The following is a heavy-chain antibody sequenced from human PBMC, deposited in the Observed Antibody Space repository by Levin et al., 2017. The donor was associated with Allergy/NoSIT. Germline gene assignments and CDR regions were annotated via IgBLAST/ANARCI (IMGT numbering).Heavy chain of an antibody. J-gene: IGHJ3*01. V-gene: IGHV4-39*01. CDR1: GGSISSKIYY. Sequence: SETLSLICTVSGGSISSKIYYWGWIRQPPGKGLEWIGSFLYRGSTYFNPSLKSRVTLSVDTSKNQFSLKLSSVTAADTAIYYCARGSEWEALISHPFDGWGRGTMVTVSS. D-gene: IGHD1-26*01. CDR3: ARGSEWEALISHPFDG. CDR2: FLYRGST.